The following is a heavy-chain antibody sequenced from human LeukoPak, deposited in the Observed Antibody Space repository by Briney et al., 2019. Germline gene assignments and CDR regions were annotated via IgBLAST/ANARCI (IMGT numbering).Heavy chain of an antibody. V-gene: IGHV1-69*06. J-gene: IGHJ6*03. D-gene: IGHD5-12*01. Sequence: ASVKVSCKASGGTFSSYAISWVRQAPGQGLEWMGGIIPIFGTANYAQKFQGRVTITADKSTSTAYMELSSLRSEDTAVYYCARGGYGGYYYYYYMDVWGKGTTVTVSS. CDR1: GGTFSSYA. CDR2: IIPIFGTA. CDR3: ARGGYGGYYYYYYMDV.